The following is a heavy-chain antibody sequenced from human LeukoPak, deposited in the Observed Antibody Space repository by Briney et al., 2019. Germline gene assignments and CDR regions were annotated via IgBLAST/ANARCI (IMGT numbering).Heavy chain of an antibody. CDR1: GDSIIGYY. CDR2: IHYTGSP. CDR3: ARDVRGFGELYAFDV. V-gene: IGHV4-59*01. D-gene: IGHD3-10*01. J-gene: IGHJ3*01. Sequence: SETLSLTCTVSGDSIIGYYWTWIRQPPGKRLEWIAYIHYTGSPNYNPSLSSRVTLSVDTSKNQFSLRLSSVTAADTAVYYCARDVRGFGELYAFDVWGQGTMVTVSS.